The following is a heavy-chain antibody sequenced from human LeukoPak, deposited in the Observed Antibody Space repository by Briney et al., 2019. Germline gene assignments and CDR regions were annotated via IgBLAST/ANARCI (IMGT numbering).Heavy chain of an antibody. Sequence: PSQTLSLTCTVSGGSISSGGYYWTWIRQHPGKGLEWIGYIYYTGNTYYNPSLTSRVTISVDTSKNQFSLKLSSVTAADTAVYYCARRNPHATAGNFDYWGQGTLVTVSS. J-gene: IGHJ4*02. D-gene: IGHD6-13*01. V-gene: IGHV4-31*03. CDR1: GGSISSGGYY. CDR2: IYYTGNT. CDR3: ARRNPHATAGNFDY.